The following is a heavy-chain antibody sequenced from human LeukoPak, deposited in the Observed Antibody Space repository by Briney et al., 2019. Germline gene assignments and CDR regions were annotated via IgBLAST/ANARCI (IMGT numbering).Heavy chain of an antibody. CDR2: IYSHGST. CDR1: GFSLSDNY. CDR3: ARALPAAAHTSFDY. V-gene: IGHV3-66*01. D-gene: IGHD6-13*01. Sequence: GGSLRLSCAASGFSLSDNYMSWVRQAPRKGLEWVSIIYSHGSTYYADSVKGRFTIPRDTSWNTVYLQLDSLRADDTAFYYCARALPAAAHTSFDYWGQGTLVTVSS. J-gene: IGHJ4*02.